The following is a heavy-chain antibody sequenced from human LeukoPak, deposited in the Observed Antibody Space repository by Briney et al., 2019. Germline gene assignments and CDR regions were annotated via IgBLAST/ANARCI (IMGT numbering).Heavy chain of an antibody. D-gene: IGHD6-13*01. Sequence: ASVKVSCKASGYTFTSYGISWVRQAPGQGLEWMGWISAYNGNTNYAQKLQGRVTMTTDTSTSTAYMELRSLRSDDTAVYYRARSGLYSSSWYGWFDPWGQGTLVTVS. J-gene: IGHJ5*02. CDR2: ISAYNGNT. V-gene: IGHV1-18*04. CDR1: GYTFTSYG. CDR3: ARSGLYSSSWYGWFDP.